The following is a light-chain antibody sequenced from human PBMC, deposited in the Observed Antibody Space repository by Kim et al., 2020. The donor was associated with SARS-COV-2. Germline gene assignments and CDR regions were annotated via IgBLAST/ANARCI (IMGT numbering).Light chain of an antibody. Sequence: ALGQTVRITCQGDSLSSYYASWYQQKPGQATVLVIYGKNNRPSGIPDRFSGSSSGNTASLTITGAQAEDEADYYCNSRDSSGNLVVFGGGTQLTVL. CDR2: GKN. CDR1: SLSSYY. J-gene: IGLJ2*01. CDR3: NSRDSSGNLVV. V-gene: IGLV3-19*01.